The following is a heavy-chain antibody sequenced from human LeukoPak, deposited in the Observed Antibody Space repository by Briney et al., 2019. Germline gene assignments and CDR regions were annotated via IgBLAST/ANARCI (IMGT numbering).Heavy chain of an antibody. V-gene: IGHV3-33*01. CDR2: VRFDGSNK. CDR3: ASQLKYGDFYYYYYAMDV. Sequence: GRFLRLSCVASGFTFSSHGMHWVRQAPGKGLEWVAVVRFDGSNKYYADSVKGRFIISRDNSKNTLYLQMNNLRVEDTAVYYCASQLKYGDFYYYYYAMDVWGQGTTVTVSS. D-gene: IGHD4-17*01. CDR1: GFTFSSHG. J-gene: IGHJ6*02.